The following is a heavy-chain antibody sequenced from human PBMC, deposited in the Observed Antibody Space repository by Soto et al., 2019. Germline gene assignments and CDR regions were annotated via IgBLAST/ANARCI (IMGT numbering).Heavy chain of an antibody. CDR2: IVPIYRTA. CDR1: GGTFSSYR. V-gene: IGHV1-69*13. Sequence: SVKVSCKASGGTFSSYRINWVRQAPGQGLERVGGIVPIYRTADYAQKFQGRVTITADESARTSYMELRSPKSQDTAVYYCVRDSGAKLSSSWGQGTLVTVSS. D-gene: IGHD6-13*01. CDR3: VRDSGAKLSSS. J-gene: IGHJ4*02.